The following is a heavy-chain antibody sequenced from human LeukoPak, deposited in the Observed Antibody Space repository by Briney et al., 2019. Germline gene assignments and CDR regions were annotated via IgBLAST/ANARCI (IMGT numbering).Heavy chain of an antibody. V-gene: IGHV3-66*02. D-gene: IGHD4-23*01. J-gene: IGHJ4*02. CDR2: IYSGGST. CDR1: GFTVSSNY. CDR3: ARVAGYGGNVDY. Sequence: GGSLRLSCAASGFTVSSNYMSWVRQVPGKWLEWVSVIYSGGSTYYADSVKGRFAISRDNSKNTLYLQMNSLRAEDTAVYYCARVAGYGGNVDYWGQGTLVTVSS.